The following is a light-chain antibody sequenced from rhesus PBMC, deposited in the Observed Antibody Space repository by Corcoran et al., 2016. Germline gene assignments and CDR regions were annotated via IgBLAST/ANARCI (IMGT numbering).Light chain of an antibody. J-gene: IGLJ1*01. Sequence: QAALTQPRSVSGSPGQSVTISCTGTSSDIGGYNYVSWYQQHPGTAPKLMISEVSKRPSGVSDRFSGSKSGNTASLTISGLQAEDEADYYCSSYAGINVYIFGAGTRLTVL. CDR1: SSDIGGYNY. CDR3: SSYAGINVYI. CDR2: EVS. V-gene: IGLV2-32*02.